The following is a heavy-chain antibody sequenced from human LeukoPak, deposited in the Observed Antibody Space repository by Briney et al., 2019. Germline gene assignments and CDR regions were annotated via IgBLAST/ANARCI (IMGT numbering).Heavy chain of an antibody. CDR1: GYKFNAYW. D-gene: IGHD5-18*01. V-gene: IGHV5-51*01. J-gene: IGHJ4*02. CDR3: ARHRETTMARRAFDY. CDR2: IYPGDSET. Sequence: GESLKISCKGSGYKFNAYWIAWVRQMPGKGLEWMGIIYPGDSETSYSPSFEGQVTISVGKSTAFLQWSSLKASDTGMYYCARHRETTMARRAFDYWGQGTLVTVSS.